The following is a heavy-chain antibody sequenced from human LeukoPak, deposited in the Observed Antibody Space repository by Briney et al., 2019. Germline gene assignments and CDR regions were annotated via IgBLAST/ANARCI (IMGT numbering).Heavy chain of an antibody. J-gene: IGHJ4*02. Sequence: GGSLRLSCAASGFTFSSYAMSWVRQAPGKGLEWVSAISGSGGSTYYADSVKGRFTISRDNSKNTLYLQMNSLGAEDTAVYYCAKWGEYYYDSSGFFDYWGQGTLVTVSS. D-gene: IGHD3-22*01. CDR2: ISGSGGST. CDR1: GFTFSSYA. CDR3: AKWGEYYYDSSGFFDY. V-gene: IGHV3-23*01.